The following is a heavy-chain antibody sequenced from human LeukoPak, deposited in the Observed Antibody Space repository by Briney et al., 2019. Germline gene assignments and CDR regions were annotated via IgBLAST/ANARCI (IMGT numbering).Heavy chain of an antibody. CDR1: GFTFSSYA. D-gene: IGHD5-18*01. J-gene: IGHJ4*02. CDR2: ISGSGGST. Sequence: GRSLRLSCAASGFTFSSYAMSWVRQAPGKGLEWVSAISGSGGSTYYADSVKGRFTISRDNSKNTLYLQMNSLRAEDTAVYYCAKDSYDNRETAMVPTYWGQGTLVTVSS. V-gene: IGHV3-23*01. CDR3: AKDSYDNRETAMVPTY.